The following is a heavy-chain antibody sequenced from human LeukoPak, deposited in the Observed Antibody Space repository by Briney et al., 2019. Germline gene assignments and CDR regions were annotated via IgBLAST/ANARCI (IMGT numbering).Heavy chain of an antibody. Sequence: ASVKVSCKASGGTFSSYTISWVRQAPGQGLEWMGRIIPTLGIANYAQKFQGRVTITAEKSTSTAYMELSSLRSEDTAVYYCAREDSSGYSYWGQGTLVTVSS. CDR2: IIPTLGIA. D-gene: IGHD3-22*01. V-gene: IGHV1-69*02. CDR1: GGTFSSYT. CDR3: AREDSSGYSY. J-gene: IGHJ1*01.